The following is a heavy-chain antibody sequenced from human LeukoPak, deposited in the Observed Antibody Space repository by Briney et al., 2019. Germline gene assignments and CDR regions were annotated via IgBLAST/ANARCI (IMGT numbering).Heavy chain of an antibody. J-gene: IGHJ6*02. CDR2: IYHSGST. V-gene: IGHV4-30-2*01. Sequence: PSETLSLTCAVSGGSISSGGYSWSWIRQPPGKGLEWIGYIYHSGSTYYNPSLKSRVTISVDRSKNQFSLKLSSVTAADTAVYCCARRSPYYYGMDVWGQGTTVTVSS. CDR1: GGSISSGGYS. D-gene: IGHD1-26*01. CDR3: ARRSPYYYGMDV.